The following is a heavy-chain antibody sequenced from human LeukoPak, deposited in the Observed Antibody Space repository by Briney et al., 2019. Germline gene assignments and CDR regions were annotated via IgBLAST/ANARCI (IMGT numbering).Heavy chain of an antibody. D-gene: IGHD3-10*01. CDR1: GGSFSGYY. V-gene: IGHV4-34*01. J-gene: IGHJ5*02. CDR3: ARGAITMVPWFDP. Sequence: SETLSLTCAVYGGSFSGYYWSWIRQPPGKGLEWIGEINHSGSTNYNPSLKSRVTISVDTSKNQFSLKLSSVTAADTAVYYCARGAITMVPWFDPRGQGTLVTVSS. CDR2: INHSGST.